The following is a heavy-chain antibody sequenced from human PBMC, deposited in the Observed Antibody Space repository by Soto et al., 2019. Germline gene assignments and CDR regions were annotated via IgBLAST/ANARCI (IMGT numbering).Heavy chain of an antibody. J-gene: IGHJ5*02. CDR3: ARDLYGDYTNNWFDP. CDR1: GYTFTSYA. Sequence: QVQLVQSGAEVKKPGASVKVSCKASGYTFTSYAMHWVRQAPGQRLEWMGWINAGNGNTKYSQKFKGRVTITRDTSASTAYMELSSLRSEDTAVYYCARDLYGDYTNNWFDPWGQGTLVTVSS. D-gene: IGHD4-17*01. V-gene: IGHV1-3*01. CDR2: INAGNGNT.